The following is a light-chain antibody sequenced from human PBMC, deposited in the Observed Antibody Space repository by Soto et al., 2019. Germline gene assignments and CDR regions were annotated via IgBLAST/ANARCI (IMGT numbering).Light chain of an antibody. CDR1: QSISSW. CDR2: DAS. V-gene: IGKV1-5*01. J-gene: IGKJ1*01. CDR3: QQYNSYPWT. Sequence: DIQMTQSPSTLSASVGDRVAITCRASQSISSWLAWYQQKPGKAPKLLIYDASSLESGVPSRFSGSGSGTXXXXTXXSLQPDDFATYYCQQYNSYPWTFGQGTKVEIK.